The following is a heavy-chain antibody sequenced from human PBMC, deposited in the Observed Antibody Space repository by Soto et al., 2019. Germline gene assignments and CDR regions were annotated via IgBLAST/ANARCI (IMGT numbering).Heavy chain of an antibody. Sequence: QVQLVQSGAEVKKPGSSVNVSCKAAGGTFSNHLISWVRQAPGQGLEWMGTIIPLLGTLNYAQKLQGRVTLSADRSTSTAYMELSSLRSDDTAVYYCASGSLYGSGSYPVDYWGQGTLVTVSS. V-gene: IGHV1-69*08. D-gene: IGHD3-10*01. CDR2: IIPLLGTL. J-gene: IGHJ4*01. CDR1: GGTFSNHL. CDR3: ASGSLYGSGSYPVDY.